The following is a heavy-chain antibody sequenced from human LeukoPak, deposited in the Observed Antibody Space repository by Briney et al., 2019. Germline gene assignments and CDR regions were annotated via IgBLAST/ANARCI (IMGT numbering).Heavy chain of an antibody. V-gene: IGHV4-39*01. CDR1: GGSISSSSYY. CDR3: ARRPRYYGSGNNYGMDV. D-gene: IGHD3-10*01. CDR2: IYYSGST. J-gene: IGHJ6*02. Sequence: SETLSLTCTVSGGSISSSSYYWGWIRQPPGKGLEWIGSIYYSGSTYYNPCLKRRVTISVDTSKNQFSLKLSSVTAADTAVYYCARRPRYYGSGNNYGMDVWGQGTTVTVSS.